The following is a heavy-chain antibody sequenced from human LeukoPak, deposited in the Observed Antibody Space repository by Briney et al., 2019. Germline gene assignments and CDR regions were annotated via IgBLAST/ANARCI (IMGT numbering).Heavy chain of an antibody. CDR3: ARDHPEYYYDSSGYYSGAFDI. V-gene: IGHV4-59*12. Sequence: SETLSLTCTVSGGSISSYYWSWIRQPPGKGLEWIGYIYYSGSTNYNPSLKSRVTISVDTSKNQFSLKLSSVTAADTAVYYCARDHPEYYYDSSGYYSGAFDIWGQGTMVTVSS. J-gene: IGHJ3*02. CDR1: GGSISSYY. D-gene: IGHD3-22*01. CDR2: IYYSGST.